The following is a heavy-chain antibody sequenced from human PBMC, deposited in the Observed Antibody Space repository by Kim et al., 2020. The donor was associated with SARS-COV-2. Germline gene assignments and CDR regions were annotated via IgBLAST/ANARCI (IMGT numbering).Heavy chain of an antibody. Sequence: SETLSLTCAVSGGSISSSNWWCCLHQPPGKLVEVSAIIYNSGSTNYNSPLKSRVTLLVDKSKNQFTLKLRSVTAEATAEYYCARAGSTVKFFGYLGQG. CDR2: IYNSGST. J-gene: IGHJ4*02. V-gene: IGHV4-4*02. CDR3: ARAGSTVKFFGY. D-gene: IGHD3-10*01. CDR1: GGSISSSNW.